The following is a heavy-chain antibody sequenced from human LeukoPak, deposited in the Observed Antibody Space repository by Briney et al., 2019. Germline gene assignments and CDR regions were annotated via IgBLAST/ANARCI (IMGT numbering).Heavy chain of an antibody. CDR2: ISSNGGST. CDR3: AKGLSNWNDEHYFDY. D-gene: IGHD1-1*01. Sequence: PGGSLRLSCAASGFTFSSYAMHWVRQAPGKGLEYVSAISSNGGSTYYANSVKGRFTISRDNSKNTLYLQMNSLRAEDTAVYYCAKGLSNWNDEHYFDYWGQGTLVTVSS. J-gene: IGHJ4*02. CDR1: GFTFSSYA. V-gene: IGHV3-64*01.